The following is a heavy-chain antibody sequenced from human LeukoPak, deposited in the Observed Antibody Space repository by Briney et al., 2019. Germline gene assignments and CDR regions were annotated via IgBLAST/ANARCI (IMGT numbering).Heavy chain of an antibody. CDR2: IYSGGST. CDR1: GFIVSTNY. V-gene: IGHV3-66*02. CDR3: GRHIYPWKYADGFNI. Sequence: PGGSLRLSCAASGFIVSTNYMSWVRQAPGKGLEWVSTIYSGGSTYYADSVKGRFTISRDKSKNTLYLEVNSLRAEDMAVYYCGRHIYPWKYADGFNISGQGTMVTVSS. D-gene: IGHD1-7*01. J-gene: IGHJ3*02.